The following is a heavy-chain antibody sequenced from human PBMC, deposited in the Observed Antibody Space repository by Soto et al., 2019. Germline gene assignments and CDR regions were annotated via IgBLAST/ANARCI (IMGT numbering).Heavy chain of an antibody. D-gene: IGHD2-8*01. V-gene: IGHV1-18*01. Sequence: GASVKVSCKASGYTFTRYGISWVRQATGQGLEWMGWISGYNGDTKYAQKFQGRVTMTVDTSTTTAYRELRSLTSDDRAVYYCAKNGQPPYYYYGMDVWGQGTTVTVSS. CDR3: AKNGQPPYYYYGMDV. CDR1: GYTFTRYG. CDR2: ISGYNGDT. J-gene: IGHJ6*02.